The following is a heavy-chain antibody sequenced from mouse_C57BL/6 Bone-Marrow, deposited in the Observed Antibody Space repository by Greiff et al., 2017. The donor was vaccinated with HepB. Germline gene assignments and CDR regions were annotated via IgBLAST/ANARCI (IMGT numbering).Heavy chain of an antibody. J-gene: IGHJ4*01. CDR1: GYTFTSYG. CDR3: ASPYDGYYYYYAMDY. CDR2: IYPRSGNT. Sequence: VKLQESGAELARPGASVKLSCKASGYTFTSYGISWVKQRTGQGLEWIGEIYPRSGNTYYNEKFKGKATMTADKSSSTAYMELRSLTSEDSAVYFCASPYDGYYYYYAMDYWGQGTSVTVSS. D-gene: IGHD2-3*01. V-gene: IGHV1-81*01.